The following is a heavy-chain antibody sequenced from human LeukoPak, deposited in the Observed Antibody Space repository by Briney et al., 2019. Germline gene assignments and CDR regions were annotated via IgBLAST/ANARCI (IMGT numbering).Heavy chain of an antibody. D-gene: IGHD3-22*01. J-gene: IGHJ4*02. CDR1: GFTFSSYS. CDR3: ARDRYYYDSSGYYPYYFDY. CDR2: ISSSSSYI. V-gene: IGHV3-21*01. Sequence: PGGSLRLSCAASGFTFSSYSMNWVRQAPGKGLEWVSSISSSSSYIYYADSVKDRFTISRDNAKNSLYLQMNSLRAEDTAVYYCARDRYYYDSSGYYPYYFDYWGQGTLVTVSS.